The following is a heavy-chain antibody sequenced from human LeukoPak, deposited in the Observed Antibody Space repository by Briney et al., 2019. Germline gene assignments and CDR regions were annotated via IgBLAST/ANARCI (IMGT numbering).Heavy chain of an antibody. J-gene: IGHJ4*02. Sequence: GASVKVSCKASGCTFTSYDINWVRQATGQGLEWMGWMNPNSGNTDYAQKFQGRFTITINTSISTAYMELSSLRSEDTAVYYCARAFGGHVEWYYFDYWGQGTLVTVSS. CDR2: MNPNSGNT. D-gene: IGHD3-3*01. CDR3: ARAFGGHVEWYYFDY. CDR1: GCTFTSYD. V-gene: IGHV1-8*03.